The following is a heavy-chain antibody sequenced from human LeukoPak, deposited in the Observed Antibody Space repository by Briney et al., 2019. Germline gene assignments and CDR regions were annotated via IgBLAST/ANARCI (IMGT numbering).Heavy chain of an antibody. CDR3: ARGRAGRGYSYVIYYYYYMDV. CDR1: GGSISSSGYY. CDR2: FYYSGGA. J-gene: IGHJ6*03. D-gene: IGHD5-18*01. V-gene: IGHV4-39*07. Sequence: SETLSLTCTVSGGSISSSGYYWGWIRQPPGKGLQWIGSFYYSGGAYYNPSLSRVTISVDASKNQFSLTLSSVTAADTAVYYCARGRAGRGYSYVIYYYYYMDVWGKGTTVTVSS.